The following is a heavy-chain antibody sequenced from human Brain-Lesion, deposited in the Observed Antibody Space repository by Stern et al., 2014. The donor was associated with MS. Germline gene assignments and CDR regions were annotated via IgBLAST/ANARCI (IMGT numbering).Heavy chain of an antibody. Sequence: VQLEESGGGVVQPGRSLRLYCAASGFTFSNYGMYWVRQAPGKGLGWVAVIWYGASKKYYADSVKGRFSISRDNSKKTLDLQMHSLRAEDTAVYYCARTKLRFLEWDRAYGMDVWGQGTTVTVSS. D-gene: IGHD3-3*01. J-gene: IGHJ6*02. CDR1: GFTFSNYG. CDR2: IWYGASKK. CDR3: ARTKLRFLEWDRAYGMDV. V-gene: IGHV3-33*01.